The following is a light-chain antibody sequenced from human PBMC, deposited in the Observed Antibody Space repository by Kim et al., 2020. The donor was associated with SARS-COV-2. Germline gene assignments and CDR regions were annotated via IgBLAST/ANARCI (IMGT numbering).Light chain of an antibody. Sequence: EIVLTQSPGTLSVSPGERATLSCRASQSVSSTYVAWYQQKLGQAPSLLVFASSSRTAGTPDRFSGSGSGTDFTLTISRVETDDFAVYYCQLFSSSPPAYTFGQGTKLEI. V-gene: IGKV3-20*01. CDR3: QLFSSSPPAYT. J-gene: IGKJ2*01. CDR2: ASS. CDR1: QSVSSTY.